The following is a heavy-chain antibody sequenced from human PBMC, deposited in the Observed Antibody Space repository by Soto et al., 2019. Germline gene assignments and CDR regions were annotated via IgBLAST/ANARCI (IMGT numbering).Heavy chain of an antibody. V-gene: IGHV3-33*01. CDR1: GFTFTNHG. J-gene: IGHJ5*02. D-gene: IGHD3-10*01. CDR2: IWFDGSKQ. CDR3: TRDRSATGSQAGGLDP. Sequence: QVQLVESGGGVVQPGRSLRLSCVASGFTFTNHGWHWVRQAPGKGLEWVAMIWFDGSKQYYADSVKGRFTISRDDSKNTFYLQLNSLRTEDTVVYYCTRDRSATGSQAGGLDPWGQGTLVTVSS.